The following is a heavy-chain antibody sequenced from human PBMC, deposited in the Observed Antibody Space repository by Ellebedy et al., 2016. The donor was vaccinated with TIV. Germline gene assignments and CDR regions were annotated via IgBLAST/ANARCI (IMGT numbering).Heavy chain of an antibody. CDR3: ARDGSCGGGKCYSGLPDF. CDR1: GFTFSQFA. CDR2: ISNDGTNE. J-gene: IGHJ4*02. Sequence: GESLKISXATSGFTFSQFAVHWVRQALGKGLEWAAVISNDGTNEHYADSVKGRFTVSRDNSRKTVSLQMTSLRDDDTAVYYCARDGSCGGGKCYSGLPDFWGQGTLVTVSS. D-gene: IGHD2-15*01. V-gene: IGHV3-30-3*01.